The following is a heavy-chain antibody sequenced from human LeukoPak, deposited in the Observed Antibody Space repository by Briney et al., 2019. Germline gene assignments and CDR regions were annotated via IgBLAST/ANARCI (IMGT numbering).Heavy chain of an antibody. J-gene: IGHJ4*02. CDR3: ARDHSNWNYAPDF. V-gene: IGHV1-18*01. CDR1: GYTFTSYG. CDR2: ISAYNGNT. D-gene: IGHD1-7*01. Sequence: ASVKVSCKASGYTFTSYGISWVRQAPGQGLEWMGWISAYNGNTNYAQKLQGRVTMTTDTSTSTAYLDVRSLTSDDTAVYYCARDHSNWNYAPDFWDQGTLVIVSS.